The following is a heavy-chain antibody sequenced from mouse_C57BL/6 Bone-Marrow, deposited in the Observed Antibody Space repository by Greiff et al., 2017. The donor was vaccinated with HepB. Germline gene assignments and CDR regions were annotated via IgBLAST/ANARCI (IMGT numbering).Heavy chain of an antibody. CDR3: ARRGIYYYGSRTGYYAMDH. Sequence: VHLVESGPELVKPGASVKISCKASGYTFTDYYINWVKQRPGQGLEWIGWIFPGSGSTYYNEKFKGKATLTVDKSSSTAYMLLSSLTSEDSAVYFCARRGIYYYGSRTGYYAMDHWGQGTSVTVSS. D-gene: IGHD1-1*01. J-gene: IGHJ4*01. V-gene: IGHV1-75*01. CDR1: GYTFTDYY. CDR2: IFPGSGST.